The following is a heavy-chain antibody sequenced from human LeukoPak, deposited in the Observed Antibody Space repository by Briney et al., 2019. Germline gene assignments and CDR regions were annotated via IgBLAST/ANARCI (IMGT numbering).Heavy chain of an antibody. V-gene: IGHV3-21*01. J-gene: IGHJ4*02. Sequence: KPEGSLRLSCAASGFTFSSYSKNWVRQAPGKGLEWFSSISSSSSYIYYADSVKGRFTISRDNAKNSLYLQMNSLRAEDTAVYYFARDNLGYCSSTSCSSGLYWGQGTLVTVSS. CDR2: ISSSSSYI. CDR3: ARDNLGYCSSTSCSSGLY. CDR1: GFTFSSYS. D-gene: IGHD2-2*01.